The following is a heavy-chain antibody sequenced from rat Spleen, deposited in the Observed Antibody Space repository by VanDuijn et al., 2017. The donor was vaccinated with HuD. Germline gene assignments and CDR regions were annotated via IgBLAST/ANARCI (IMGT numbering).Heavy chain of an antibody. V-gene: IGHV5-31*01. Sequence: EVQLVESGGGLVQPGRSLKLSCVASGFTFNNYWMTWIRQAPGKGLEWVASITNTGGSTYYPDSVKGRFTISRDNAKSTLYLQMNSLRSEDTATYYCTRYRDSFGHVGIFDYWGQGVMVTVSS. CDR1: GFTFNNYW. CDR2: ITNTGGST. D-gene: IGHD1-11*01. CDR3: TRYRDSFGHVGIFDY. J-gene: IGHJ2*01.